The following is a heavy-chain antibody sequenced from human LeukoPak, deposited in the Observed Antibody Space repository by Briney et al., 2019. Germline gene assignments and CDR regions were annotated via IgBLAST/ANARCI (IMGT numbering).Heavy chain of an antibody. CDR3: ATFQSTRTLLPGYYLGY. V-gene: IGHV1-24*01. CDR1: GYTLTGLS. Sequence: GASVKVSCKVSGYTLTGLSMHWVRQAPGKGLEWMGGFDPEDGETIYAQKFQGRVTMTEDTSTDTAYMELSSLRSEDTAVYYCATFQSTRTLLPGYYLGYWGQGFLVTVSS. J-gene: IGHJ4*02. CDR2: FDPEDGET. D-gene: IGHD3-9*01.